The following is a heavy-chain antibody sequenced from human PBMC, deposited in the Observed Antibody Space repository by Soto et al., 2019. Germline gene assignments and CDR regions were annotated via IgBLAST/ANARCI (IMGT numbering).Heavy chain of an antibody. CDR2: ISGSGGST. CDR1: GFTFSSYA. CDR3: AKDGEGYCSGGSCSLGYFDY. D-gene: IGHD2-15*01. J-gene: IGHJ4*02. Sequence: EVQLLESGGGLVQPGGSLRLSCAASGFTFSSYAMSWVRQAPGKGLEWVSAISGSGGSTYYADSVKGRFTISRDNSKNTLYLQMNSLRAEDTAVYYCAKDGEGYCSGGSCSLGYFDYWGQGTLVTVSS. V-gene: IGHV3-23*01.